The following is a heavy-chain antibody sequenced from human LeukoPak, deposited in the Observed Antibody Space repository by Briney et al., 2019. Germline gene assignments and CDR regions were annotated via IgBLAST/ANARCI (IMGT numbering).Heavy chain of an antibody. V-gene: IGHV4-34*01. CDR2: INHSGST. D-gene: IGHD5-18*01. J-gene: IGHJ4*02. Sequence: SETLSLTCAVYGGSFSGYYWSWIRQPPGKGLEWIGEINHSGSTNYNPSLKSRVTISVDTSKNQFSLKLSSVTAADTAVYYCARRTPNTAMLDYWGQGTLVTVSS. CDR3: ARRTPNTAMLDY. CDR1: GGSFSGYY.